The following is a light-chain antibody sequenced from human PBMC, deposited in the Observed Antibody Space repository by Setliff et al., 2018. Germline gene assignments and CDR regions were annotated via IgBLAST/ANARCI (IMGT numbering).Light chain of an antibody. V-gene: IGLV1-40*01. J-gene: IGLJ1*01. CDR3: QSYGGTVSGYV. CDR1: SSDIGAGFS. Sequence: QSVLTQPPSVSGAPGQRVTISCTGSSSDIGAGFSVHWYQQLPGTAPKLLIFGDNNRPSGVPDRFSGSTSGTSASLAITGLQADDEADYYCQSYGGTVSGYVFGTGTKVTVL. CDR2: GDN.